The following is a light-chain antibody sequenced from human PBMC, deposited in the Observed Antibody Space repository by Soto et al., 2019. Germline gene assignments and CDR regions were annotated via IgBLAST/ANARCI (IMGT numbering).Light chain of an antibody. J-gene: IGLJ1*01. V-gene: IGLV2-14*01. CDR3: SSYTSSSTQV. Sequence: QSVLTQPASVSGSPGQSITISCTGTRSDVGGYNYVSWYQQHPGKAPKLMIYDVSNRPSGVSNRFSGSKSGNTASLTISGLQAEDAADYYCSSYTSSSTQVFGTGTKLTVL. CDR1: RSDVGGYNY. CDR2: DVS.